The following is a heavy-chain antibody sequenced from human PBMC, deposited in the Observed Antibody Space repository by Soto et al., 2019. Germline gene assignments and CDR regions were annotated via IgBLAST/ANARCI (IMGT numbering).Heavy chain of an antibody. J-gene: IGHJ4*02. CDR1: GGSISSSSYY. V-gene: IGHV4-39*01. D-gene: IGHD2-15*01. CDR3: ARHTPAISISDH. CDR2: IYYSGST. Sequence: QLQLQESGPGLVKPSETLSLTCTVSGGSISSSSYYWGWIRQPPGKGLEWIGSIYYSGSTYYNPSLRSRVTLSVDTPKHQFSLKLSSVTAADTAVYYCARHTPAISISDHWGQGTLVTVSS.